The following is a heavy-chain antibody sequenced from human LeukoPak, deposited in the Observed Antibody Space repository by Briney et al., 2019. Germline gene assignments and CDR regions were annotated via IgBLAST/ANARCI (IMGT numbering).Heavy chain of an antibody. V-gene: IGHV4-4*02. Sequence: GSLRLSCAASGFIVNSNYMNWVRQPPGKGLEWIGEIYHSGSTNYSPSLKSRVTISVDTSKNQFSLKLSSVTAADTAVYYCARLSSLANIAARGRTWFDTWGQGSLVTVSS. CDR3: ARLSSLANIAARGRTWFDT. J-gene: IGHJ5*02. D-gene: IGHD6-6*01. CDR1: GFIVNSNYM. CDR2: IYHSGST.